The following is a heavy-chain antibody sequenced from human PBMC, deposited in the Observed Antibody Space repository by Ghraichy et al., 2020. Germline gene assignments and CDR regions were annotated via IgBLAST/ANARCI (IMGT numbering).Heavy chain of an antibody. V-gene: IGHV1-24*01. CDR3: ATFIAVAGITEFDY. CDR2: FDPEDGET. J-gene: IGHJ4*02. Sequence: ASVKVSCKVSGYTLTELSMHWVRQAPGKGLEWMGGFDPEDGETIYAQKFQGRVTMTEDTSTDTAYMELSSLRSEDTAVYYCATFIAVAGITEFDYWGQGTLVTVSS. D-gene: IGHD6-19*01. CDR1: GYTLTELS.